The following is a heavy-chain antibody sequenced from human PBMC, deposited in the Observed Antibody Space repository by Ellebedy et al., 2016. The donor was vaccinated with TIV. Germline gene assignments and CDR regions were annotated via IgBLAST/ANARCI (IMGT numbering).Heavy chain of an antibody. CDR3: AKDHYSGSGLDY. D-gene: IGHD5-12*01. CDR2: ISYDGTNE. V-gene: IGHV3-30*18. Sequence: GESLKISCAASGFTFSSYGMHWVRQVPGKGLERVALISYDGTNEYYADSVKGLFTISRDNSKNTLYLQMNGLRSEDTGVYYCAKDHYSGSGLDYWGQGTLVTVSS. J-gene: IGHJ4*02. CDR1: GFTFSSYG.